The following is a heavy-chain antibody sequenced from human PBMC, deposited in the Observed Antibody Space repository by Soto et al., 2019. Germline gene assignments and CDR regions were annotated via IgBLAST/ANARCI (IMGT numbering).Heavy chain of an antibody. V-gene: IGHV4-61*01. CDR3: ASSTVTYDY. D-gene: IGHD4-17*01. Sequence: ASETLSLTCTVSGGSVSSGSYYWSWIRQPPGKGLEWIGYIYYSGSTNYNPSLKSRVTISVDTSKNQFSLKLSSVTAADTAVYYCASSTVTYDYWGQGTLVTVSS. CDR2: IYYSGST. CDR1: GGSVSSGSYY. J-gene: IGHJ4*02.